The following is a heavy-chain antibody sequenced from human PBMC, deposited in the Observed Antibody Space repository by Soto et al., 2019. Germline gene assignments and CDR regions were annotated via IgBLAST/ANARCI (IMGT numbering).Heavy chain of an antibody. CDR3: ARVYSYGYGYYYYGMDV. Sequence: WETLSLTFAVYGGSFSGYYWSWIRQPPGKGLEWIGEINHSGSTNYNPSLKSRVTISVDTSKNQFSLKLSSVTAADTDVYYCARVYSYGYGYYYYGMDVWRQGTTVTVSS. CDR2: INHSGST. CDR1: GGSFSGYY. J-gene: IGHJ6*02. V-gene: IGHV4-34*01. D-gene: IGHD5-18*01.